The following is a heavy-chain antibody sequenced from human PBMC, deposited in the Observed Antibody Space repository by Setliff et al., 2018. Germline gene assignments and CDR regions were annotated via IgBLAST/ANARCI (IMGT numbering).Heavy chain of an antibody. CDR2: INHSGST. CDR3: ARAPPPWLQSLGGDY. Sequence: SETLSLTCAVYGGSFSGYYWSWIRQPPGKGLEWIGEINHSGSTNYNPSLKSRVTISADTSKNQFSLTLTSVTAADTAVYYCARAPPPWLQSLGGDYWGQGTLVTVSS. CDR1: GGSFSGYY. V-gene: IGHV4-34*01. D-gene: IGHD5-12*01. J-gene: IGHJ4*02.